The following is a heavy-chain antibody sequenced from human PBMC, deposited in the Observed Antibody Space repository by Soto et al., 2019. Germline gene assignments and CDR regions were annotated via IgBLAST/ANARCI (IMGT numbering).Heavy chain of an antibody. CDR1: GRSISSYY. CDR2: IYYSGST. Sequence: ETLSLTCTVSGRSISSYYWSWVRQPPGKGLEWIGSIYYSGSTNYNPSLKSRVTISVDTSNNQFSLKLSSVTAADTAVYYCARACSSTSCNWDYWGQGTLVTVSS. CDR3: ARACSSTSCNWDY. J-gene: IGHJ4*02. V-gene: IGHV4-59*01. D-gene: IGHD2-2*01.